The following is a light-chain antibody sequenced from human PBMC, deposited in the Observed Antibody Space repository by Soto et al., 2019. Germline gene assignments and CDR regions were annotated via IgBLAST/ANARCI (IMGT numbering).Light chain of an antibody. CDR1: QSVADSY. Sequence: EVVLTQSPGTLSLSPGERATLSCLASQSVADSYLAWYQQKPGRAPRLLFYGATRRATGIPDRFSGSGSGTDFTLTISTLEPDDFAVYYCHHFGSSPQTFGQGTKVDIK. J-gene: IGKJ1*01. V-gene: IGKV3-20*01. CDR2: GAT. CDR3: HHFGSSPQT.